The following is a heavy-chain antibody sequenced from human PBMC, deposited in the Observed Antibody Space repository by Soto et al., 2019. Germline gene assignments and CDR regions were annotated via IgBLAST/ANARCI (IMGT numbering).Heavy chain of an antibody. CDR3: ARLPGYCSGDSCRIDY. D-gene: IGHD2-15*01. J-gene: IGHJ4*02. CDR2: IYYSGNT. CDR1: GGSISSYY. Sequence: SETLSLTCTVSGGSISSYYWSWIRQPPGKGLEWIGYIYYSGNTNFNPSLKSRVSMSLDTSKNQFSLKLSSVTAADTAVYFCARLPGYCSGDSCRIDYWGQGTLVTVSS. V-gene: IGHV4-59*08.